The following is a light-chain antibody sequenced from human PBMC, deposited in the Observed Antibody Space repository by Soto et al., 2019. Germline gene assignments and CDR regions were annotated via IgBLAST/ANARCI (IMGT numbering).Light chain of an antibody. CDR3: QQYGSSPRT. CDR2: DAS. J-gene: IGKJ1*01. V-gene: IGKV3D-20*01. CDR1: QSVSSSY. Sequence: EIVLTQSPSTLSFSPWESSTLSFLASQSVSSSYLAWYQQKPGLAPRLLIYDASSRATGIPDRFSGSGSGTDFTLTISRLEPEDFAVYYCQQYGSSPRTFGQGTKVDIK.